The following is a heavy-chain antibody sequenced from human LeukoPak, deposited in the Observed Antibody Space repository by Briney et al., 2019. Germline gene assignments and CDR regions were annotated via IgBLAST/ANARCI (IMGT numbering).Heavy chain of an antibody. D-gene: IGHD6-19*01. CDR3: ARGLRIAVAGNIDY. CDR2: ISYDGPNK. Sequence: GGSLRLSCAASGFNFGSYSMTWVRQAPGKGLEWVAAISYDGPNKNYADSVKGRFTISRDNSKNTLYLQMNSLRAEDTAVYYCARGLRIAVAGNIDYWGQGTLVTVSS. J-gene: IGHJ4*02. CDR1: GFNFGSYS. V-gene: IGHV3-30*04.